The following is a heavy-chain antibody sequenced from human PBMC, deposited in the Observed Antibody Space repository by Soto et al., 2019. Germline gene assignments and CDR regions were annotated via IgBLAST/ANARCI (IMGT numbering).Heavy chain of an antibody. CDR2: TYYSGST. CDR1: GGSISSSIYY. Sequence: SETLSLTCTVSGGSISSSIYYWGWIRQPPGKGLEWIGSTYYSGSTYYNPSLKSRVTISVDTSKNQFSLKLSSVTAADTAVYYCASLVGLTTVTTRYGGGGYWGQGTLVTVSS. V-gene: IGHV4-39*01. CDR3: ASLVGLTTVTTRYGGGGY. J-gene: IGHJ4*02. D-gene: IGHD4-17*01.